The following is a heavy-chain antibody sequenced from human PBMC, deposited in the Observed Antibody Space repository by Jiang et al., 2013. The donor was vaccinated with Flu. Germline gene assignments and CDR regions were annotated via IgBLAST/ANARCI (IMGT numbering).Heavy chain of an antibody. Sequence: KGLEWIGEINHSGSTNYNPSLKSRVTISVDTSKNQFSLKLSSVTAADTAVYYCAVASPLRKYDYWGQGTLVTVSS. J-gene: IGHJ4*02. CDR2: INHSGST. CDR3: AVASPLRKYDY. D-gene: IGHD3-3*01. V-gene: IGHV4-34*01.